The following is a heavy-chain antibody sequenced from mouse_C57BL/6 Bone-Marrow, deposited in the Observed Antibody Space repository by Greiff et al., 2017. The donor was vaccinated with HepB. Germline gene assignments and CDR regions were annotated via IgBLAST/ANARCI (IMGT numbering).Heavy chain of an antibody. Sequence: QVQLKQPGAELVKPGASVKLSCKASGYTFTSYWMQWVKQRPGQGLEWIGEIDPSDSYTNYNQKFKGKATLTVDASSSTAYMQLSSLTSEDSAVYYCARNPPYYYGSSYWYFDVWGTGTTVTVSS. D-gene: IGHD1-1*01. CDR3: ARNPPYYYGSSYWYFDV. CDR1: GYTFTSYW. V-gene: IGHV1-50*01. CDR2: IDPSDSYT. J-gene: IGHJ1*03.